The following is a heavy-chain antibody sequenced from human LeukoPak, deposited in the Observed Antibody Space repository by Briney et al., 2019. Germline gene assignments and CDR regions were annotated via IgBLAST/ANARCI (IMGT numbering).Heavy chain of an antibody. J-gene: IGHJ5*02. D-gene: IGHD2-2*01. CDR3: AREGFGSTSS. Sequence: SETLSLTCAVYGGSFSGYYWSWIRQPPGKGLEWIGEINHSGSTNYNPSLKSRATISVDTSKNQFSLKLSSVTAADTAVYYCAREGFGSTSSWGQGTLVTVSS. CDR1: GGSFSGYY. CDR2: INHSGST. V-gene: IGHV4-34*01.